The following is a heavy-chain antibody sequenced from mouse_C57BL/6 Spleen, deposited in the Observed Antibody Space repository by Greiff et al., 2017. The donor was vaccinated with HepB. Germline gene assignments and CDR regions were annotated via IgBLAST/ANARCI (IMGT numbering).Heavy chain of an antibody. J-gene: IGHJ4*01. Sequence: VQLVESGAELVRPGASVKLSCKASGYTFTDYYINWVKQRPGQGLEWIARIYPGSGNTYYNEKFKGKATLTAEKSSSTAYMQLSSLTSEDSAVYFCARIRSNYYAMDYWGQGTSVTVSS. V-gene: IGHV1-76*01. CDR3: ARIRSNYYAMDY. CDR1: GYTFTDYY. CDR2: IYPGSGNT.